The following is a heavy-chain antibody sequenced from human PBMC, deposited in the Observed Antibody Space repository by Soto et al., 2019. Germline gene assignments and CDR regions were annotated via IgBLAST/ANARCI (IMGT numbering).Heavy chain of an antibody. Sequence: VQLLESGGGLVQPGGSLRLSCAASGFTFSSYAMSWVRQAPGKGLEWVSAISGSGGSTYYADSVKGRFTISRDNSKNTLYLQMNSLRAEDTAVYYCAKAGWGYCSGGSCYTYYYYYMDVWGKGTTVTVSS. J-gene: IGHJ6*03. D-gene: IGHD2-15*01. CDR3: AKAGWGYCSGGSCYTYYYYYMDV. CDR1: GFTFSSYA. V-gene: IGHV3-23*01. CDR2: ISGSGGST.